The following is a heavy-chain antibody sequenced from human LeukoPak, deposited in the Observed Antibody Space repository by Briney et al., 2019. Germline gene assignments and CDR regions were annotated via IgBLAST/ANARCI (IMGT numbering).Heavy chain of an antibody. CDR3: ARGPTLQDAFDI. D-gene: IGHD2/OR15-2a*01. CDR2: IYDSGST. CDR1: GGSISGGGFY. Sequence: SETLSLTCIVSGGSISGGGFYWSWLRLHPGKGLVWLAYIYDSGSTYYNPSLKSRLIISIDTSKNQFSLQLSSVTAADTALYFCARGPTLQDAFDIWGQWTLVTVSS. V-gene: IGHV4-31*03. J-gene: IGHJ3*02.